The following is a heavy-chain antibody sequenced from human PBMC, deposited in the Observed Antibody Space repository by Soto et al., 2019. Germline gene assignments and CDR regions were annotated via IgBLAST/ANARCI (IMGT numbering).Heavy chain of an antibody. Sequence: EVQLVESGGGLIQPGGSLRLSCAASGFTVSSNYMSWVRQAPGKGLEWVSVIYSGGSTYYADSVKGRFTISRDNSKNTLYLQMNSLRAEDTAVYYCARVIAAAGTFYGMDVWGQGTTVTVSS. CDR3: ARVIAAAGTFYGMDV. D-gene: IGHD6-13*01. V-gene: IGHV3-53*01. J-gene: IGHJ6*02. CDR2: IYSGGST. CDR1: GFTVSSNY.